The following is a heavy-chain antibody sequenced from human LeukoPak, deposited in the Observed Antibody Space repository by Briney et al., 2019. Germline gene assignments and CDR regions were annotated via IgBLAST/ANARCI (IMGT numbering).Heavy chain of an antibody. J-gene: IGHJ6*04. Sequence: PGGSLRLSCAASGFTFSNYWMSWVRQAPGKGLEWVANIKQDGSEKYYVDSVKGRFTISRDDANYSLYLQMNSLRAEDTAVHYCARKAYGMDVWGKGTTVTVSS. CDR1: GFTFSNYW. CDR2: IKQDGSEK. CDR3: ARKAYGMDV. V-gene: IGHV3-7*03.